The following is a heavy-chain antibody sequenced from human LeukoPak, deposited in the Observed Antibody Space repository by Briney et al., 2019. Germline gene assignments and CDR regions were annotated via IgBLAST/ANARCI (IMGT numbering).Heavy chain of an antibody. CDR2: INPSGGST. D-gene: IGHD3-10*01. Sequence: ASVKVSCKASGYTFTSYYMHWARQAPGQGLEWMGIINPSGGSTSYAQKFQGRVTMTRDTSTSTVYMELSSLRSEDTAVYYCATWFVGRNFDYWGQGTLVTVSS. V-gene: IGHV1-46*01. CDR3: ATWFVGRNFDY. J-gene: IGHJ4*02. CDR1: GYTFTSYY.